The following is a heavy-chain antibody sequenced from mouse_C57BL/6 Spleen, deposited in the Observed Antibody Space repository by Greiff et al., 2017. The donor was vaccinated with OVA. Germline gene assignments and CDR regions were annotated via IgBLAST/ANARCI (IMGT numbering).Heavy chain of an antibody. J-gene: IGHJ2*01. CDR3: ASYYGSSLDY. Sequence: VQLQQSGPELVKPGASVKISCKASGYAFSSSWMNWAKQRPGKGLEWIGRIYPGDGDTNYNGKFKGKATLTADKSSSTAYMQLSSLTSEDSAVYFCASYYGSSLDYWGQGTTLTVSS. V-gene: IGHV1-82*01. CDR1: GYAFSSSW. D-gene: IGHD1-1*01. CDR2: IYPGDGDT.